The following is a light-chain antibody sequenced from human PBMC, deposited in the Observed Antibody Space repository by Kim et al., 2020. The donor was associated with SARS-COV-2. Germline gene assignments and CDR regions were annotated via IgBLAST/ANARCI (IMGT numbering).Light chain of an antibody. CDR2: TAS. Sequence: SASVGYRVTITGRASQSISSYLNWYQQKPGKAPKLLIYTASNLQSGVPSRFSGSGSGTDFTLTISSLQPEDFATYYCQQGYSTPYTFGQGTKLEIK. V-gene: IGKV1-39*01. CDR3: QQGYSTPYT. J-gene: IGKJ2*01. CDR1: QSISSY.